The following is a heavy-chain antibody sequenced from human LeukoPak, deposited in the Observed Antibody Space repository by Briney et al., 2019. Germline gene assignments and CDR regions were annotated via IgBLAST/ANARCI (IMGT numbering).Heavy chain of an antibody. D-gene: IGHD3-9*01. J-gene: IGHJ6*03. Sequence: SETLSLTCAVSGYSISSGYYWGWIRQPPGKGLEWIGSIYHSGSTYYNPSLKSRVTISVDTSKNRFSLKLSSVTAADTAVYYCARGPRSSYYDILTGFPYYMDVWGKGTTVTVSS. CDR2: IYHSGST. V-gene: IGHV4-38-2*01. CDR3: ARGPRSSYYDILTGFPYYMDV. CDR1: GYSISSGYY.